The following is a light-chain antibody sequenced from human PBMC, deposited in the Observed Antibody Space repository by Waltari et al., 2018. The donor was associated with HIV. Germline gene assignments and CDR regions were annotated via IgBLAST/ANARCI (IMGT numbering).Light chain of an antibody. V-gene: IGLV2-23*02. CDR2: DVS. CDR1: NIDVGNYNL. Sequence: QSALTQPASVSGNLGQSVTITCTGTNIDVGNYNLVSWYQQFPGKAPKLIIYDVSKRPSGVSRRFSGSKSCYWASLTISGLLTEDESYYYCLTYVSDSGTWKFGGGTYLTV. CDR3: LTYVSDSGTWK. J-gene: IGLJ3*02.